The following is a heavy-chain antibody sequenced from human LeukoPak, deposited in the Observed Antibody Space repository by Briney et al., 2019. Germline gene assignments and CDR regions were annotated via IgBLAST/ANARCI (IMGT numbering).Heavy chain of an antibody. CDR3: ARGGGYVRPYGY. J-gene: IGHJ4*02. CDR2: INHSGST. CDR1: GGSFSGYY. Sequence: SETLSLTCAAYGGSFSGYYWSWIRQPPGKGLEWIGEINHSGSTNYNPSLKSRVTISVDTSKNQFSLKLSSVTAADTAVYHCARGGGYVRPYGYWGQGTLVTVSS. V-gene: IGHV4-34*01. D-gene: IGHD3-10*01.